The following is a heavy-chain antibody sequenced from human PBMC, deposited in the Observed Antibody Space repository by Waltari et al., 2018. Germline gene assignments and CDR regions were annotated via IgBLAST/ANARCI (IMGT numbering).Heavy chain of an antibody. CDR2: IIPIFGTA. D-gene: IGHD7-27*01. Sequence: VQLVQSGAEVKKPGSSVTVSCKASGGTFSSYAIRWVRQAPGQGLEWMGRIIPIFGTANYAQKFQGRVTITADKSTSTAYMELSSLRSEDTAVYYCARDAPGDEKAFDIWGQGTMVTVSS. CDR3: ARDAPGDEKAFDI. J-gene: IGHJ3*02. CDR1: GGTFSSYA. V-gene: IGHV1-69*08.